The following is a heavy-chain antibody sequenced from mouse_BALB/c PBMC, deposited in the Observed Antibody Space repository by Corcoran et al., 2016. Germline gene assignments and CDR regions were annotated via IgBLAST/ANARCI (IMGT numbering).Heavy chain of an antibody. CDR1: GFSLSTSGIG. V-gene: IGHV8-12*01. CDR2: IYWDDDK. CDR3: ARSYYCSSYYYARDY. D-gene: IGHD1-1*01. Sequence: QVTLKESGPGILPPSQTLSLTCSFSGFSLSTSGIGVSWIRQPSGKGLEWLAHIYWDDDKRYNPSLKSRLTISKDTSSNQVFLKITSVDTADTATYYCARSYYCSSYYYARDYWGQGTSVTVSS. J-gene: IGHJ4*01.